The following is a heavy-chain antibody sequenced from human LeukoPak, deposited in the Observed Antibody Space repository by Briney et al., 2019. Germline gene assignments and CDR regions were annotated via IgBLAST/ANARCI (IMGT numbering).Heavy chain of an antibody. CDR2: INSDGSST. Sequence: PGGSLRLSCAACGFTFSSYWMHGVGQAPARGVVWVSRINSDGSSTSYADSVKGRFTISRDNAKNTLYLQMHGLRAEDTAVYYCARVTGCSGGSCYPFFDCWGQGTLVTDSS. D-gene: IGHD2-15*01. CDR1: GFTFSSYW. V-gene: IGHV3-74*01. CDR3: ARVTGCSGGSCYPFFDC. J-gene: IGHJ4*02.